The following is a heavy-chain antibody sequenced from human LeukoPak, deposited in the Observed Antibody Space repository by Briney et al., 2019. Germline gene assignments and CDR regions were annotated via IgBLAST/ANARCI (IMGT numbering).Heavy chain of an antibody. CDR2: IYYSGST. Sequence: SETLSLTCTVSGGSISSSSYYWGWIRQPPGKGLEWIGTIYYSGSTYYNPSLKSRVTISVDTSKNQFSLKLSSVTAADTAVYYCAREILWFGEGTVDPWGQGTLVTVSS. D-gene: IGHD3-10*01. CDR3: AREILWFGEGTVDP. J-gene: IGHJ5*02. V-gene: IGHV4-39*07. CDR1: GGSISSSSYY.